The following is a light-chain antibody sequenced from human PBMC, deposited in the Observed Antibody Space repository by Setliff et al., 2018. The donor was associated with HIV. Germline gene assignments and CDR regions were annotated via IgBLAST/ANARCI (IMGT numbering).Light chain of an antibody. J-gene: IGLJ1*01. Sequence: QSVLTQPPSVSGAPGQRVTISCTGSSSTIGAVYDVHWYQQFPGTAPKVLIYANSNRPSGVPDRFSGSKSGTSASLAITVLQAEDEADYFCQSFDSSLNGYVFGTGTKVTV. CDR2: ANS. V-gene: IGLV1-40*01. CDR3: QSFDSSLNGYV. CDR1: SSTIGAVYD.